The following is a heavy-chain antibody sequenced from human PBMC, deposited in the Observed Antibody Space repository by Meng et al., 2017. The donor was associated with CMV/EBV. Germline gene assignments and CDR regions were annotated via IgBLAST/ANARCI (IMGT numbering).Heavy chain of an antibody. Sequence: GGSISSSHWWSWVRKPPEKALEWIGGIYHSGSTNYNPSLKSRVTMSVDKSKNQFSLKLSSVTAADTAVYYCASFIVVVPAAAAYFQHWGQGTLVTVSS. D-gene: IGHD2-2*01. J-gene: IGHJ1*01. V-gene: IGHV4-4*02. CDR1: GGSISSSHW. CDR2: IYHSGST. CDR3: ASFIVVVPAAAAYFQH.